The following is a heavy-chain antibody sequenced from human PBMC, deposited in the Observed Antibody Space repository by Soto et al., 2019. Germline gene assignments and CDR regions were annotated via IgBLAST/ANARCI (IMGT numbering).Heavy chain of an antibody. D-gene: IGHD3-16*01. V-gene: IGHV4-59*01. CDR3: ASYRGALYFES. J-gene: IGHJ4*02. CDR1: GRSLSSNY. Sequence: LSLTCSVSGRSLSSNYWSWIRQSPDKGLEWLGYVFYGGTDYNPSLGGRVSMSVETSKSQFSLKLTSVTVADTAVYYCASYRGALYFESWGPGILVTVSS. CDR2: VFYGGT.